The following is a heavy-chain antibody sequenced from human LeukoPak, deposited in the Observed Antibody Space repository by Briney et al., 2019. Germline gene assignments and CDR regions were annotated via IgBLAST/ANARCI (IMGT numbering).Heavy chain of an antibody. CDR3: AANEGVYYYDSSGYYYLDY. CDR2: ISPSGGST. CDR1: GYTFTGYY. J-gene: IGHJ4*02. D-gene: IGHD3-22*01. Sequence: ASVKVSCKASGYTFTGYYMHWVRQAPGQGPEWMGVISPSGGSTTYAQKFQGRVTITADKSTSTAYMELSSLRSEDTAVYYCAANEGVYYYDSSGYYYLDYWGQGTLVTVSS. V-gene: IGHV1-46*01.